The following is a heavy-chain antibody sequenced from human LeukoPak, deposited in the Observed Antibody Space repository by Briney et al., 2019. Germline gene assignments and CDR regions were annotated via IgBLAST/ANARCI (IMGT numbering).Heavy chain of an antibody. CDR2: IQYDRSDK. CDR1: GFTFSSYG. J-gene: IGHJ4*02. Sequence: GGSLRLSCEASGFTFSSYGMHWVRQAPGKGLEWVAFIQYDRSDKYYADSAKGRFTISRDNSKNTLYLQMNSLRAEDTAVYYCARGPSGYHNTGGQGTLVTVSS. CDR3: ARGPSGYHNT. D-gene: IGHD5-12*01. V-gene: IGHV3-30*02.